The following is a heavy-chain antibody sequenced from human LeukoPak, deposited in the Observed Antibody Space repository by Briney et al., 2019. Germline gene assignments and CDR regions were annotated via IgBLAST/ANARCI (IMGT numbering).Heavy chain of an antibody. D-gene: IGHD3-3*01. CDR2: IYTSGST. V-gene: IGHV4-4*07. CDR1: GGSISSYY. Sequence: SETLSLTCTVSGGSISSYYWSWIRQPAGKGLEWIGRIYTSGSTNYNPSLKSRVTMSVDTSKNQFSLKLSSVTAADTAVYYCARGRLYYDSWSGYLDYYYYYMDVWGKGTTVTVSS. CDR3: ARGRLYYDSWSGYLDYYYYYMDV. J-gene: IGHJ6*03.